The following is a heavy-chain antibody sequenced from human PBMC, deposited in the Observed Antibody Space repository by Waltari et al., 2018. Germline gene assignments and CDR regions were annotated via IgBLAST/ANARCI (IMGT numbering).Heavy chain of an antibody. CDR2: MKLDGSMK. V-gene: IGHV3-7*01. J-gene: IGHJ4*02. Sequence: EVHLVESGGDLVQPGGFLRLSCGDSGLTFSSIWMDWVRQAPGKGLEWVATMKLDGSMKVYLEAGRGRVTISTDNAKKSRYLQMDSLRAEDTAVYYCATLLGHSTYFDHWGQGALVTVSS. CDR3: ATLLGHSTYFDH. CDR1: GLTFSSIW.